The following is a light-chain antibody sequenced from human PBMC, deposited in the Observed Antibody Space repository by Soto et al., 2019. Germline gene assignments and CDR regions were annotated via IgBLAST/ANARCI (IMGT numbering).Light chain of an antibody. CDR1: SSDVGGYNY. Sequence: QSALTQPASVSGSPGQSITISSTGTSSDVGGYNYVSWYQHHPGKAPKLMIYDVSNRPSGVSNRFSGSKSGNTASLTISGIQPEDEADYYCSSYTTSNTRQIVFGTGTKLTVL. J-gene: IGLJ1*01. CDR2: DVS. V-gene: IGLV2-14*03. CDR3: SSYTTSNTRQIV.